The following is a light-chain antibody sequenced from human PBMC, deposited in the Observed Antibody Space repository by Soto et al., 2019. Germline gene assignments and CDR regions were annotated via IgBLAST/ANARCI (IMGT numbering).Light chain of an antibody. J-gene: IGLJ2*01. Sequence: QSALTQPASLSASPGQSITISCTGTSSEVGSYNYICWYQHRPGKAPKLSIHEGTKRPSGVSDRFSASTSDTTASLTISGLQAEDEADYYCSLYGGTLFGGGTKLTVL. CDR3: SLYGGTL. CDR2: EGT. CDR1: SSEVGSYNY. V-gene: IGLV2-23*01.